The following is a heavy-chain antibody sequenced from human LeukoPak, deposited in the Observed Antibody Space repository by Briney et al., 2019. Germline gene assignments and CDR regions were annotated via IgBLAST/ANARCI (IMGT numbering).Heavy chain of an antibody. D-gene: IGHD1-20*01. J-gene: IGHJ5*02. CDR3: STLTSRGLSDP. V-gene: IGHV3-15*07. Sequence: GGSLRLSCAASGFAFTIAWMNWVRQAPGKGLEWVGRIKSKADGETIDYAAPVKGRFTFSRDDSKNMLYLQMNSLKSEDTAVYYCSTLTSRGLSDPWGQGTLVTVSS. CDR2: IKSKADGETI. CDR1: GFAFTIAW.